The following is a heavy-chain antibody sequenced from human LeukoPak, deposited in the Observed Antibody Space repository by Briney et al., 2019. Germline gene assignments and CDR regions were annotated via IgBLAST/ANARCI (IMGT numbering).Heavy chain of an antibody. D-gene: IGHD2-15*01. CDR1: GFTFSDHW. CDR2: IKQDESKR. V-gene: IGHV3-7*01. CDR3: AREASLYCSGNDCYWAFDR. Sequence: GRSLRLSCAASGFTFSDHWMSWVRQAPGKGLEWVANIKQDESKRYYVDSVKGRFTISRDNAKNSLYLQISSLRAEDTAVYYCAREASLYCSGNDCYWAFDRWGQGTLVTVSS. J-gene: IGHJ5*02.